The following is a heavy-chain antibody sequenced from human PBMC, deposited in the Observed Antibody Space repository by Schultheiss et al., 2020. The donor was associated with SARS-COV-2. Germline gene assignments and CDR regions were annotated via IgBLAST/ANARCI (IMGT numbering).Heavy chain of an antibody. CDR2: ISAYNGNT. CDR1: GYTFTSYC. J-gene: IGHJ5*02. CDR3: ARDLTVTTHNWFDP. V-gene: IGHV1-18*01. D-gene: IGHD4-17*01. Sequence: ASVKVSCKAAGYTFTSYCISWVRQAPGQGLEWMGWISAYNGNTNYAQKLQGRVTMTTDTSTSTAYMELRSLRSDDTAVYYCARDLTVTTHNWFDPWGQGTLVTVSS.